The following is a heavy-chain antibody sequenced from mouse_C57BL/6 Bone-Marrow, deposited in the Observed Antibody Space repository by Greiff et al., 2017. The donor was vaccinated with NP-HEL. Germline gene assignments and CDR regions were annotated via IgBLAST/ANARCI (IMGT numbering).Heavy chain of an antibody. V-gene: IGHV5-2*01. D-gene: IGHD1-1*01. Sequence: EVQRVESGGGLVQPGESLKLSCESNEYEFPSHDMSWVRKTPEKRLELVAAINSDGGSTYYPDTMERRFIISRDNTKKTLYLQMSSLRSEDTALYYCARHALYYGSSDWYFDVWGTGTTVTVSS. CDR2: INSDGGST. CDR1: EYEFPSHD. CDR3: ARHALYYGSSDWYFDV. J-gene: IGHJ1*03.